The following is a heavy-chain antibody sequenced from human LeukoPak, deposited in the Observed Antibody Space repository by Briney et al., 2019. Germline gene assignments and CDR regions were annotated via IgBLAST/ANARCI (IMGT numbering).Heavy chain of an antibody. V-gene: IGHV4-59*01. D-gene: IGHD6-13*01. Sequence: PSETLSLTCTVSGGSISSYYWSWIRQPPGKGLEWIGYIYYSGSTNYNPSLKSRVTISVDTSKNQFSLKLSSVTAADTAVYYCARRIVSSSWSPGGHWFDPWGQGTLVSVSS. CDR3: ARRIVSSSWSPGGHWFDP. J-gene: IGHJ5*02. CDR2: IYYSGST. CDR1: GGSISSYY.